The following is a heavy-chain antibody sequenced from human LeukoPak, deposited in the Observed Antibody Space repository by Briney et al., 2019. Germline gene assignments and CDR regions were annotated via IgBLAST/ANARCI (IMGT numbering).Heavy chain of an antibody. CDR3: ARDLYGDYAFDY. V-gene: IGHV3-21*01. CDR1: GFTFTTYT. J-gene: IGHJ4*02. Sequence: GGSLRLSCAASGFTFTTYTMNWVRQAPGKGLEWVSSISSSSSYIYYAGSMKGRFTISRDNAKNSLYLQMNSLRAEDTAVYYCARDLYGDYAFDYWGQGTLVTVSS. D-gene: IGHD4-17*01. CDR2: ISSSSSYI.